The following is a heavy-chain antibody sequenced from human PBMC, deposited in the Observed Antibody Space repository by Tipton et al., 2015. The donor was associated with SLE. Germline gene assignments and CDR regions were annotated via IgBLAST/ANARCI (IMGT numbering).Heavy chain of an antibody. J-gene: IGHJ3*02. Sequence: TLSLTCTVSGGSISSGRYYWSWIRQPAGKGLEWIGRIYTSGSTNYNPSLKSRVTISVDTSKNQFSLKLSSVTAADTAVYYCARGRLSSGYSVGAFDIWGQGTMVTVSS. CDR3: ARGRLSSGYSVGAFDI. V-gene: IGHV4-61*02. CDR2: IYTSGST. D-gene: IGHD3-22*01. CDR1: GGSISSGRYY.